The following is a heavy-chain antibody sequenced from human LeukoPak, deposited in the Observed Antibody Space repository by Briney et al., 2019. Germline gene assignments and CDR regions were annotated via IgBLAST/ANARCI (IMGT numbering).Heavy chain of an antibody. D-gene: IGHD2-21*02. Sequence: PSETLSLTCSVSGGSIGTFHWHWIRQPPGKGLEWIGYIFTTEVTNYNPSLKSRVTISVDTSKNQFSLKLSSVTAADTAVYYCARDPGDYSSVDAFDIWGQGTMVTVSS. CDR1: GGSIGTFH. J-gene: IGHJ3*02. CDR2: IFTTEVT. V-gene: IGHV4-59*01. CDR3: ARDPGDYSSVDAFDI.